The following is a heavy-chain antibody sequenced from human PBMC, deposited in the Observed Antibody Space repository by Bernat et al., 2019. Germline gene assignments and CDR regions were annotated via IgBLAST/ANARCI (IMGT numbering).Heavy chain of an antibody. V-gene: IGHV4-39*01. CDR3: ALIRDTAMVTGDY. CDR2: IYYSGST. J-gene: IGHJ4*02. D-gene: IGHD5-18*01. Sequence: QLQLQESGPGLVKPSETLSLTCTVSGGSISSRSNYWGWIRQPPGKGLEWIGSIYYSGSTYHNPSLKSRVTISVDTSKNQFSLKLSSVTAADTAVYYCALIRDTAMVTGDYWGQGILVTVSS. CDR1: GGSISSRSNY.